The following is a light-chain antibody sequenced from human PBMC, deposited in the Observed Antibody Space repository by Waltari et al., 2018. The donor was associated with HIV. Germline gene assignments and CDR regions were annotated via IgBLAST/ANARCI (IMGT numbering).Light chain of an antibody. CDR3: QTWDTGIII. CDR1: SGLSDPA. J-gene: IGLJ2*01. V-gene: IGLV4-69*01. Sequence: QPVLTQSPSPAASLGVSVNPTCTLTSGLSDPATAWPQQHQQKGPRYSMRLNNDGSHYKGDGIPDRFSGSSSGAERYLIISSLQAGDEADYYCQTWDTGIIIFGGGTKLTVL. CDR2: LNNDGSH.